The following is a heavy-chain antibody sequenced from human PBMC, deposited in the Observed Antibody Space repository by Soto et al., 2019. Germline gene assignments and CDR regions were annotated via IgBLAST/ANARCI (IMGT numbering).Heavy chain of an antibody. CDR1: GFIFSSYG. Sequence: GGSLRLSCAASGFIFSSYGMHWVRQAPGKGLEWVAVIWYDGSNKYYADSVKGRFTISRDNSKNTLYLQMNSLRAEDTAVYYCARGNLNYYYAMDVWGQGTTVTVSS. V-gene: IGHV3-33*01. CDR2: IWYDGSNK. CDR3: ARGNLNYYYAMDV. D-gene: IGHD3-10*01. J-gene: IGHJ6*02.